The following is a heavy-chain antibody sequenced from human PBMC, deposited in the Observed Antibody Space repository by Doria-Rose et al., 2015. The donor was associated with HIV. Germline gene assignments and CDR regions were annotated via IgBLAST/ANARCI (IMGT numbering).Heavy chain of an antibody. J-gene: IGHJ6*03. CDR3: ARFRPSRGIYYSLDV. Sequence: PPEKGLEWIGYIYSSGSTHYNSSLKSRVTISIDTSKNQFSLKLSSVTAADTAVYYCARFRPSRGIYYSLDVWGKGTTVTVSS. CDR2: IYSSGST. V-gene: IGHV4-4*09. D-gene: IGHD3-10*01.